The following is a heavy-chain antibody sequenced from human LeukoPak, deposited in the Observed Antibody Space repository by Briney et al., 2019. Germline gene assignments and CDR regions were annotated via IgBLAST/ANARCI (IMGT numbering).Heavy chain of an antibody. CDR1: GFTVSDYY. V-gene: IGHV3-53*01. J-gene: IGHJ4*02. CDR2: IYSGGKT. D-gene: IGHD3-22*01. CDR3: ARINYYDGSGFYRDY. Sequence: GGSLRLSCAVSGFTVSDYYMSWVRQAPGKGLGWVSVIYSGGKTYHADSVKGRFTISRDDSKNTLHLQMNSLRAEDTAVYYCARINYYDGSGFYRDYWGQGTLVTVSS.